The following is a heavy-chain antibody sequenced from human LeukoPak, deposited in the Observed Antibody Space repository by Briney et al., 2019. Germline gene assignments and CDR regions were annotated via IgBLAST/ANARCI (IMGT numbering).Heavy chain of an antibody. D-gene: IGHD3-10*01. CDR1: GFTFDDYA. CDR3: VKASMVRGVPVYFDY. J-gene: IGHJ4*02. CDR2: ISWNSGSI. V-gene: IGHV3-9*01. Sequence: GGSLRLCCAASGFTFDDYAMHWVRQAPGKGLEWVSGISWNSGSIGYADSVKGRFTISRDNAKSSLYLQMNSLRAEDTALYYCVKASMVRGVPVYFDYWGQGTLVTVSS.